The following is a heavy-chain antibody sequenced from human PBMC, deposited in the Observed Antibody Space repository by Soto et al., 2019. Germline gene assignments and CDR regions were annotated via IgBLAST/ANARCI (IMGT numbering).Heavy chain of an antibody. CDR2: IVPVISST. Sequence: QVQLVQSGAEVKKPGSSVKVSCRTSGGTFNSYIITWVRQAPGQGLGWMGRIVPVISSTNYAQKFQGRVTISADRSTATAYMELSSLRSDDTAVYYCARGNATSRALWGQGTLVTVSS. CDR1: GGTFNSYI. V-gene: IGHV1-69*08. J-gene: IGHJ4*02. CDR3: ARGNATSRAL.